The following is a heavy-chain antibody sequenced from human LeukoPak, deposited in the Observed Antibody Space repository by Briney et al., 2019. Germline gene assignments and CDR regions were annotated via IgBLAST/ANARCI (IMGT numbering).Heavy chain of an antibody. D-gene: IGHD3-22*01. CDR1: GGSISSGSYY. V-gene: IGHV4-61*02. CDR3: ARCGGYYDSSGLVFAFDI. J-gene: IGHJ3*02. CDR2: IYTSGST. Sequence: SETLSLTCTVSGGSISSGSYYWSWIRQPAGKGLEWIGRIYTSGSTNYNPSLKSRVTISVDTSKNQFSLKLSSVTAADTAVYYCARCGGYYDSSGLVFAFDIWGQGTMVTVSS.